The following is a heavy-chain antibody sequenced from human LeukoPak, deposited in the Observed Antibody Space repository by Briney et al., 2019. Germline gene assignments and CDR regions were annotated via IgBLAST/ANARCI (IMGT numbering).Heavy chain of an antibody. CDR2: ISGSGGST. CDR3: AKAKITFGGVIVNPFDY. Sequence: GGSLRLSCAASGFTFSSYAMSWVRQAPGKGLEWVSAISGSGGSTYYADSVKGGFTISRDNSKNTLYLQMNSLRAEDTAVYYCAKAKITFGGVIVNPFDYWGQGTLVTVSS. J-gene: IGHJ4*02. CDR1: GFTFSSYA. D-gene: IGHD3-16*02. V-gene: IGHV3-23*01.